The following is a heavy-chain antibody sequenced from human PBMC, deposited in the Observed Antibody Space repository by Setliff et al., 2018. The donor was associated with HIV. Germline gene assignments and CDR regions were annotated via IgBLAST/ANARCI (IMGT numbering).Heavy chain of an antibody. CDR2: IRTQPYGVTT. V-gene: IGHV3-49*04. D-gene: IGHD3-10*01. CDR1: GFPFSNYW. J-gene: IGHJ4*02. CDR3: TTAVAQNWYGSGNENY. Sequence: GGSLRLSCAASGFPFSNYWMGWVRQAPGKGLEWVGLIRTQPYGVTTEYAASVKGRFTISRDDSLGIAYLQLNSLKSEDTAIYYCTTAVAQNWYGSGNENYWGQGTLVTVSS.